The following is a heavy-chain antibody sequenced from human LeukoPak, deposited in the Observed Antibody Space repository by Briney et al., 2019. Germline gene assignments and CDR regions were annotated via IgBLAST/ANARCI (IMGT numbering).Heavy chain of an antibody. Sequence: GGSLRLSCAASGFTFSSYAMHWVRQAPGKGLEYVSAISSNGGSTYYANSVKGRFTISRDNSKNTLYLQMGSLRAEVMAVYYCATGRDGYTREFDYWGQGTLVTVSS. D-gene: IGHD5-24*01. CDR2: ISSNGGST. CDR3: ATGRDGYTREFDY. CDR1: GFTFSSYA. V-gene: IGHV3-64*01. J-gene: IGHJ4*02.